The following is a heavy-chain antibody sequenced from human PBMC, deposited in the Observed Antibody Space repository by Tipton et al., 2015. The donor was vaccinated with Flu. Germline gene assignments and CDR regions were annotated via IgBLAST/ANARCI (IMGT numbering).Heavy chain of an antibody. J-gene: IGHJ3*02. V-gene: IGHV4-39*07. D-gene: IGHD6-19*01. CDR1: GGPISSSSYY. CDR2: IYYSGST. Sequence: LRLSCTVSGGPISSSSYYWGWIRQPPGKGLEWIGSIYYSGSTYYNPSLKSRVTISVDTSKNQFSLKLSSVTAADTAVYYCARAHVAGTMVYAFVIWGQGTMVTVSS. CDR3: ARAHVAGTMVYAFVI.